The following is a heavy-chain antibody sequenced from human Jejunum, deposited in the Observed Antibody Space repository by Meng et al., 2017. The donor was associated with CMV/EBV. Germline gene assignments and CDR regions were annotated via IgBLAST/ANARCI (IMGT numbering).Heavy chain of an antibody. CDR2: ITGGGNTK. CDR3: ARLNLAAFYS. D-gene: IGHD2/OR15-2a*01. J-gene: IGHJ5*02. V-gene: IGHV3-48*03. CDR1: GFTFSSSE. Sequence: SCVASGFTFSSSEMNWVRQAPGKGLEWVAYITGGGNTKYYADSVKGRFTISRDNAKGSLYLQMNSLRAEDAAVYYCARLNLAAFYSWGQGALVTVSS.